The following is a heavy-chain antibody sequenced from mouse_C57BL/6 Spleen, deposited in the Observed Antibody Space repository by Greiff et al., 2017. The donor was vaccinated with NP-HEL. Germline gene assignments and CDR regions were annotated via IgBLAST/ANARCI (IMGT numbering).Heavy chain of an antibody. D-gene: IGHD2-4*01. V-gene: IGHV1-80*01. CDR1: GYAFSSYW. J-gene: IGHJ1*03. Sequence: QVQLQQSGAELVKPGASVKISCKASGYAFSSYWMNWVKQRPGKGLEWIGQIYPGDGDTNYNGKFKGKATLTADKSSSTAYMQLSSLTSEDSAVYFCARYSSYDYDHWYFDVWGTGTTVTVSS. CDR2: IYPGDGDT. CDR3: ARYSSYDYDHWYFDV.